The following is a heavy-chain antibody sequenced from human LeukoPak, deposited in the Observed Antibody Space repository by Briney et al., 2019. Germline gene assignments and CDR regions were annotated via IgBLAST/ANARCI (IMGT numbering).Heavy chain of an antibody. J-gene: IGHJ4*02. CDR2: ISSSSSYI. D-gene: IGHD3-10*01. CDR1: GFTFSSYC. Sequence: GGSLRLSCAASGFTFSSYCMNWVRQAPGKGLEWVSSISSSSSYIFYADSVKGRFTISRDNAKNSLYLQMNSVRAEDTAVYYCERDGSGSYYYWGQGTLVTVSS. CDR3: ERDGSGSYYY. V-gene: IGHV3-21*01.